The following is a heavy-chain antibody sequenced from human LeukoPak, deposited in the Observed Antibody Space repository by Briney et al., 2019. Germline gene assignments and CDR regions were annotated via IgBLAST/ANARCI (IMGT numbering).Heavy chain of an antibody. Sequence: ASVTVSCKASGYTFTSYYMHWVRQAPGQGLEWMGIINPSGGSTSYAQKFQGRVTMTRDMSTSTVYMELSSLRSEDTAVYYCARDKIVGVAGYYFDYWGQGTLVTVSS. CDR3: ARDKIVGVAGYYFDY. J-gene: IGHJ4*02. D-gene: IGHD6-19*01. CDR1: GYTFTSYY. V-gene: IGHV1-46*01. CDR2: INPSGGST.